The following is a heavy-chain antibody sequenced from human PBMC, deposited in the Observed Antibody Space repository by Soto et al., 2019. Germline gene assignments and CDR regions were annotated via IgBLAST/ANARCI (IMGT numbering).Heavy chain of an antibody. V-gene: IGHV1-3*05. D-gene: IGHD6-13*01. CDR2: INAGNGNT. CDR1: GYTFTSHA. J-gene: IGHJ5*02. Sequence: QVQLVQSGAEEKKPGASVKVSCKASGYTFTSHAMHWVRQAPGQRLEWMGWINAGNGNTKYSQKFQGRVTITTDTSASTAYMELSSLRSEDTAVYYCARDGIAAAGTSCFDPRGQGTLVTVSS. CDR3: ARDGIAAAGTSCFDP.